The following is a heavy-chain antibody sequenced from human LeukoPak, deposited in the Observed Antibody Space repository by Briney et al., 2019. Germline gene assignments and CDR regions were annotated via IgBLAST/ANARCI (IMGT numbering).Heavy chain of an antibody. CDR3: ARLRGSYYYGSGSPRPYYYYYGMDV. CDR2: INHSGST. J-gene: IGHJ6*02. D-gene: IGHD3-10*01. CDR1: GGSFSGYY. Sequence: SETLSLTCAVYGGSFSGYYWSWIRQPPGKGLEWIGEINHSGSTNYNPSLKSRVTISVDTSKNQFSLKLSSVTAADTAVYYCARLRGSYYYGSGSPRPYYYYYGMDVWGQGTTVTVSS. V-gene: IGHV4-34*01.